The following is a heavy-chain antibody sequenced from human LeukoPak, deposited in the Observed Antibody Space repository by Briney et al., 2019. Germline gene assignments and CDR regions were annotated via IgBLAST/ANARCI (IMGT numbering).Heavy chain of an antibody. CDR2: INHSGST. CDR1: GGSFSGYY. D-gene: IGHD3-9*01. CDR3: ARVGGRYFDWLHYYYGMDV. Sequence: SETLSLTCAVYGGSFSGYYWSWIRQPPGKGLEWIGEINHSGSTNYNPSLKSRVTISVDTSKNQFSLKLSSVTAADTAVYYCARVGGRYFDWLHYYYGMDVWGQGTTATVSS. J-gene: IGHJ6*02. V-gene: IGHV4-34*01.